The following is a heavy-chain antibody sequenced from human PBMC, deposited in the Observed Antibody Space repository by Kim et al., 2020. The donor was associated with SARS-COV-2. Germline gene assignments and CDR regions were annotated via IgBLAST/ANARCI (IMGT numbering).Heavy chain of an antibody. CDR2: ISSSSSYI. CDR1: GFTFSSYS. D-gene: IGHD6-13*01. Sequence: GGSLRLSCAASGFTFSSYSMNWVRQAPGKGLEWVSSISSSSSYIYYADSVKGRFTISRDNAKNSLYLQMNSLRAEDTAVYYCARDLGGASSSSWYPQSLYYYYYGMDVWGQGTTVTVSS. J-gene: IGHJ6*02. CDR3: ARDLGGASSSSWYPQSLYYYYYGMDV. V-gene: IGHV3-21*01.